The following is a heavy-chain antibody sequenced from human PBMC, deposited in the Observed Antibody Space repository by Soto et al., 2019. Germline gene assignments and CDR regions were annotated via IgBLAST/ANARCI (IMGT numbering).Heavy chain of an antibody. D-gene: IGHD3-22*01. V-gene: IGHV1-58*01. CDR1: GFTFTSSA. CDR2: IVVGSGNT. Sequence: SVKVSCKASGFTFTSSAVQWVRQARGQRFEWIGWIVVGSGNTNYAQKFQERVTITRDMSTSTAYMELSSLRSEDTAVYYCAEYYYDSSGYDGMAFDIWGQGTMVTVSS. J-gene: IGHJ3*02. CDR3: AEYYYDSSGYDGMAFDI.